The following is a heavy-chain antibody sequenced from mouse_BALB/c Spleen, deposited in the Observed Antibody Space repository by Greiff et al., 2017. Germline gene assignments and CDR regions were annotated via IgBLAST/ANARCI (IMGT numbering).Heavy chain of an antibody. J-gene: IGHJ2*01. V-gene: IGHV1-54*01. Sequence: QVQLKQSGAELVRPGTSVKVSCKASGYAFTNYLIEWVKQRPGQGLEWIGVINPGSGSTYYNEKFKGKATLTADKSSSTAYMQLSSLKSEDSAVYFCARYYDYDYFDYWGQGTTLTVSS. CDR1: GYAFTNYL. CDR3: ARYYDYDYFDY. CDR2: INPGSGST. D-gene: IGHD2-4*01.